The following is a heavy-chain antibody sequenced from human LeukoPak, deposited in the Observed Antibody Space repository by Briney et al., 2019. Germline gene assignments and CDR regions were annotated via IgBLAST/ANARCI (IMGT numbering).Heavy chain of an antibody. Sequence: GSLRLSCAASGFPFSSHSKNWVRQAPGKGLEWVSSISSSSSYIYYADSVKGRFTISRDNAKNSLYLQMNSLRAEDTAVYYCARSKDQDYWGQGTLVTVSS. D-gene: IGHD2-15*01. CDR2: ISSSSSYI. J-gene: IGHJ4*02. CDR3: ARSKDQDY. CDR1: GFPFSSHS. V-gene: IGHV3-21*01.